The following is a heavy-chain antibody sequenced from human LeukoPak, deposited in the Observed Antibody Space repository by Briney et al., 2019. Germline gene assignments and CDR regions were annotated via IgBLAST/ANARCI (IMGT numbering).Heavy chain of an antibody. V-gene: IGHV4-31*03. Sequence: SETLSLTCTVSGVSISSGGYYWSWIRQHPGKGLEWIGYIYYSGSTYYNPSLKSRVTISVDTSKNQFSLKLSSVTAADTAVYYCARDHSSGYVDYWGQGTLVTVSS. CDR2: IYYSGST. CDR3: ARDHSSGYVDY. CDR1: GVSISSGGYY. D-gene: IGHD3-22*01. J-gene: IGHJ4*02.